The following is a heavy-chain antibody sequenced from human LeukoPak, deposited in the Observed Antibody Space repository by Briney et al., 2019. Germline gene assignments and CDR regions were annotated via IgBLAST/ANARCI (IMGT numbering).Heavy chain of an antibody. CDR1: GFTFSTYW. V-gene: IGHV3-7*01. D-gene: IGHD2-8*01. CDR2: IKQDGSEK. CDR3: ARVLDLGYCTNGVCYYFDY. Sequence: GGSLRLSRAASGFTFSTYWMSWVRQAPGKGLEWVANIKQDGSEKYYVDSVKGRFTISRDNAKDSLYLQMNSLRAEDTAVYYCARVLDLGYCTNGVCYYFDYWGQGTLVTVSS. J-gene: IGHJ4*02.